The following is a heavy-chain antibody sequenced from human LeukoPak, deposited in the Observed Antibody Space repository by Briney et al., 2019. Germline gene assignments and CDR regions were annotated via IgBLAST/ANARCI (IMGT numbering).Heavy chain of an antibody. Sequence: GGSLRLSCAASGFTFSNAWMSWVRQAPGKGLEWVGGIKSKTDGGTTDYAAPVKGRFTISRDDSKNTLYLQMNSLKTEDTAVYYCTTGVDYWGQGTLVTVSS. CDR2: IKSKTDGGTT. CDR3: TTGVDY. J-gene: IGHJ4*02. V-gene: IGHV3-15*01. CDR1: GFTFSNAW.